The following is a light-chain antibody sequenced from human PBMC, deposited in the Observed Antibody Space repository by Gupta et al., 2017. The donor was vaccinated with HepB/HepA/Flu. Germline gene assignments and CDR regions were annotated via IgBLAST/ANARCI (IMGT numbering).Light chain of an antibody. V-gene: IGLV1-40*01. CDR2: GNT. CDR3: QSYDSSLRVV. Sequence: QSVLPKPPAVSGAPGQRAPISCTGSSSNIGAGYDVHWYQRFPGRAPKVLIYGNTNRPSGVPDRFSGSKSGTAASLAISGLQAEDEADYYCQSYDSSLRVVFGGGTKVTVL. J-gene: IGLJ2*01. CDR1: SSNIGAGYD.